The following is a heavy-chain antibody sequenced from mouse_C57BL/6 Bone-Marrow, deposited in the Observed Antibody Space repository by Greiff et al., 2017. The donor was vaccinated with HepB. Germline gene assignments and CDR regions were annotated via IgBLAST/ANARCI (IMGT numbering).Heavy chain of an antibody. J-gene: IGHJ2*01. D-gene: IGHD2-1*01. V-gene: IGHV1-81*01. Sequence: VKLVESGAELARPGASVKLSCKASGYTFTSYGISWVKQRTGQGLEWIGEIYPRSGNTYYNEKFKGKATLTADKSSSTAYMELRSLTSEDSAVYFCAILLSYFDYWGQGTTLTVSS. CDR2: IYPRSGNT. CDR3: AILLSYFDY. CDR1: GYTFTSYG.